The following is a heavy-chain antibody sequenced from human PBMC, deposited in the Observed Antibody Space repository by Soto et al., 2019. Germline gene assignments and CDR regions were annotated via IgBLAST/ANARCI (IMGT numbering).Heavy chain of an antibody. V-gene: IGHV4-39*01. J-gene: IGHJ5*02. CDR2: IYYSGST. CDR1: GGSIGRSTYC. CDR3: AGQDYDLLTDSGNWFDP. Sequence: PSETLSLTCSLSGGSIGRSTYCWVWIRQSPGKGLEWIGNIYYSGSTQYNPSLKSRITISVDTSKNQYSLKLRSVTAADTAVYYCAGQDYDLLTDSGNWFDPWGQGTLVTVSS. D-gene: IGHD3-9*01.